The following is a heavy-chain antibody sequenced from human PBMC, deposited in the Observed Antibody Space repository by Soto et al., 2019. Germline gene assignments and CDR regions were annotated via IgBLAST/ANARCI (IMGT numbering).Heavy chain of an antibody. CDR1: GFSLSTSGVG. D-gene: IGHD3-9*01. J-gene: IGHJ4*02. V-gene: IGHV2-5*02. CDR2: IYWDDSK. CDR3: AHKGPEDWQLDY. Sequence: QITLKESGPTLVRPTQTLTLTCAFSGFSLSTSGVGVGWIRQPPGKALEWLAVIYWDDSKHYSPSLRSRLTITKDTSKNQLVLTMTNMDPMDTGTYYCAHKGPEDWQLDYWGQGTLVTVSS.